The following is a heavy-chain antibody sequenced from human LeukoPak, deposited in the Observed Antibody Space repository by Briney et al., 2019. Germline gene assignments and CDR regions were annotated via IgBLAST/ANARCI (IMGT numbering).Heavy chain of an antibody. D-gene: IGHD5-24*01. V-gene: IGHV4-61*05. J-gene: IGHJ6*03. CDR2: IYYSGST. Sequence: PSETLSLTCSVSGDSISSSSYHWGWIRQPPGKGLEWIGYIYYSGSTNYNPSLKSRVTISVDTSKNQFSLKLSSVTAADTTVYYCARVVEMANNYHYYYYMDVWGKGTTVTVSS. CDR3: ARVVEMANNYHYYYYMDV. CDR1: GDSISSSSYH.